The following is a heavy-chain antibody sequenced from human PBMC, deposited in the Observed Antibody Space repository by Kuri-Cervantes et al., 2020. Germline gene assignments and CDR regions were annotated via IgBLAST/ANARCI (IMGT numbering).Heavy chain of an antibody. D-gene: IGHD2-15*01. CDR1: GYTFTSYY. V-gene: IGHV1-2*02. CDR3: ARDDTRVVLNIVVVRGGFDY. J-gene: IGHJ4*02. CDR2: INPNSGGT. Sequence: ASVKVSCKASGYTFTSYYMHWVRQAPGQGLEWMGWINPNSGGTNYAQKFQGRVTITTDESTSTAYMELSSLRAEDTAVYYCARDDTRVVLNIVVVRGGFDYRGQGTLVTVSS.